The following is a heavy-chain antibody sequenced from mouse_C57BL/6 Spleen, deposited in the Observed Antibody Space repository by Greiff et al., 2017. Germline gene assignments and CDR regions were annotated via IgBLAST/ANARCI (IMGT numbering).Heavy chain of an antibody. CDR3: ARHRGQPYYYAMDY. Sequence: EVKLVESGGGLVKPGGSLKLSCAASGFTFSSYTMSWVRQTPEKRLEWVATISGGGGNTYYPDSVKGRFTISRDNAKNTLYLQMSSLSSEDTSLYYCARHRGQPYYYAMDYWGQGTSVTVSS. J-gene: IGHJ4*01. D-gene: IGHD3-3*01. CDR2: ISGGGGNT. V-gene: IGHV5-9*01. CDR1: GFTFSSYT.